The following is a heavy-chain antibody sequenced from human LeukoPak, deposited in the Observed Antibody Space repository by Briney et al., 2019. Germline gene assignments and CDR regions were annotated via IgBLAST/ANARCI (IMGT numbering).Heavy chain of an antibody. J-gene: IGHJ4*02. Sequence: HPGGSLRLSCAASGFTFSAYEMNWVRQAPGKGLEPVSYISGSGNSISYADSVRGRFTISRDNAKNSLYLQMNGLRAEDTAVYYCAREVSGEGFDYWGQGTLVTVSS. CDR1: GFTFSAYE. D-gene: IGHD7-27*01. CDR3: AREVSGEGFDY. CDR2: ISGSGNSI. V-gene: IGHV3-48*03.